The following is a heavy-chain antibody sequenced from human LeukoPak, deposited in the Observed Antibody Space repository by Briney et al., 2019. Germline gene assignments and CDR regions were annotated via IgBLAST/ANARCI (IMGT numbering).Heavy chain of an antibody. D-gene: IGHD3-10*01. V-gene: IGHV5-51*01. CDR1: GYAFTDYW. J-gene: IGHJ4*02. Sequence: GESLMISCKGSGYAFTDYWIGWVRQMPGKGLEWMGIIYPADSDTRYSPSFQGQVTISADKSINTAYLQWSSLKASDTAMYYCARPRTGSNTGWQKTFDSWGQGTLVTVSS. CDR3: ARPRTGSNTGWQKTFDS. CDR2: IYPADSDT.